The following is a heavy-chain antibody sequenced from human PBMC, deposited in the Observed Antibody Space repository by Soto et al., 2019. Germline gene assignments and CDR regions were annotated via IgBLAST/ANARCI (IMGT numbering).Heavy chain of an antibody. V-gene: IGHV4-31*03. D-gene: IGHD3-22*01. CDR2: IYYSGST. Sequence: PSETLSLTCTVSGGSISSGGYYWSWIRQHPGKGLEWIGYIYYSGSTYYNPSLKSRVTISVDTSKNQFSLKLSSVTAADTAVYYCARDSYDSSGYYGSWPWSQGTLVTVSS. CDR1: GGSISSGGYY. CDR3: ARDSYDSSGYYGSWP. J-gene: IGHJ5*02.